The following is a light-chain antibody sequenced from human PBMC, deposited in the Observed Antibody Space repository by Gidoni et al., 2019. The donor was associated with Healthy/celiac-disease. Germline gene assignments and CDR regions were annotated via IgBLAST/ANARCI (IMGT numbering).Light chain of an antibody. V-gene: IGLV3-21*02. J-gene: IGLJ2*01. CDR3: KVWDSSSDHVV. CDR1: NIGSKS. Sequence: SYVLPQPPSVSVAPGQTARITCGGNNIGSKSVHWYQQKPGQAPVLVVYDDSDRHSGIPERFSGSNSGNTATLTISRVEAGDEADYYCKVWDSSSDHVVFGGGTKLTVL. CDR2: DDS.